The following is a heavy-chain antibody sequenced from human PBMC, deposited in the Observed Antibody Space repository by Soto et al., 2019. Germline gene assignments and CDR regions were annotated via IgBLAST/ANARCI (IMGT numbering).Heavy chain of an antibody. D-gene: IGHD6-19*01. CDR1: GYSFTSYA. Sequence: SVKVSCEASGYSFTSYAMHWVRQAPGQRLEWMGWINAGNGNTKYSQKFQGRVTITRDTSASTAYMELSSLRSEDTAVYYCAREGSSGWYGVDYWGQGTLVTVSS. V-gene: IGHV1-3*01. J-gene: IGHJ4*02. CDR2: INAGNGNT. CDR3: AREGSSGWYGVDY.